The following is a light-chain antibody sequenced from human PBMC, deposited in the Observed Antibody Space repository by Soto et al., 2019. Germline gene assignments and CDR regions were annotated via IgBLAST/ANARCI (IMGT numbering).Light chain of an antibody. Sequence: DVQMTQSPSTLSASVGDRVTITCRASQSISNWLAWYKQKTGKAPKLLISDASSLQSGVPSRFSGRGSGTEFSITISGLQPDDFATYYRQQYNSYCSFGQGTKLEIK. CDR1: QSISNW. J-gene: IGKJ2*04. CDR2: DAS. CDR3: QQYNSYCS. V-gene: IGKV1-5*01.